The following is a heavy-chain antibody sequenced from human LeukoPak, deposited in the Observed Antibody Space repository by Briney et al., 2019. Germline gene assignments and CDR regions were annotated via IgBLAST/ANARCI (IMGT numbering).Heavy chain of an antibody. V-gene: IGHV1-69*05. J-gene: IGHJ5*02. Sequence: SVKVSCKASGGTFSSYAISWVRQAPGQGLEWMGGIIPIFGTANYAQKFQGRVTITTDESTSTAYMELSSPRSEDTAVYYCARGRRGLRLFNWFDPWGQGTLVTVSS. CDR3: ARGRRGLRLFNWFDP. CDR2: IIPIFGTA. CDR1: GGTFSSYA. D-gene: IGHD3-16*01.